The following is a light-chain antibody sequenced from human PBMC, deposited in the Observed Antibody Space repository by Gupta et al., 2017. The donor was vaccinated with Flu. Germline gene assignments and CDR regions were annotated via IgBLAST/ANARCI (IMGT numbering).Light chain of an antibody. V-gene: IGKV1-39*01. CDR1: QSISSY. J-gene: IGKJ2*01. Sequence: SSLSASVGDRGTITCRASQSISSYLNWYQQKQGQAPKILIYATASWQSGVPSRFSGSGAGTDVNLTISSRQQEDFATYYCQQSYNNPLYTFGQGTKLEIK. CDR2: ATA. CDR3: QQSYNNPLYT.